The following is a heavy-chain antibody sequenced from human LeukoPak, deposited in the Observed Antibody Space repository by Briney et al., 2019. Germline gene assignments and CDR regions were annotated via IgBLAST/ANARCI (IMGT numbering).Heavy chain of an antibody. CDR2: INPSGGGT. D-gene: IGHD3-10*01. V-gene: IGHV1-46*01. CDR1: GYTFTIYY. Sequence: RASVKVSCKASGYTFTIYYLHWVRQAPGQGLEWMGIINPSGGGTNYAQKFQGRVTMTRDTSTSTVYMELSSLRSEDTAVYYCARDFGGFDYWGQGTLVTVSS. J-gene: IGHJ4*02. CDR3: ARDFGGFDY.